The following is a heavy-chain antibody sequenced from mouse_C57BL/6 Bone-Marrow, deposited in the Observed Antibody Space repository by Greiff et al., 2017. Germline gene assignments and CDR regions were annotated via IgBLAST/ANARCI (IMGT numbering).Heavy chain of an antibody. J-gene: IGHJ2*01. Sequence: QVQLQQPGAELVIPGASVKMSCKASGYTFTSYWMHWVKQRPGQGLEWIGEIDPSDSYTNYNQKFKGKSTLTVDKSSSTAYMQLSSLTSEDSAVYYGARDDKWGQGTTLTVS. CDR1: GYTFTSYW. D-gene: IGHD2-12*01. V-gene: IGHV1-69*01. CDR2: IDPSDSYT. CDR3: ARDDK.